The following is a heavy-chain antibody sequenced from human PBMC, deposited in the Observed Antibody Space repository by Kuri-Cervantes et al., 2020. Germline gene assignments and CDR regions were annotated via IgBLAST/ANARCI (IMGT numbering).Heavy chain of an antibody. CDR1: GGSVSSGSYY. V-gene: IGHV4-61*01. J-gene: IGHJ5*02. CDR3: ARTVDSSGYYFNWFDP. CDR2: IYYSGST. D-gene: IGHD3-22*01. Sequence: ESLKISCTVSGGSVSSGSYYWSWIRQPPGKGLEWIGYIYYSGSTNYNPSLKSRVTISVDTSKNQFSLKLSSVTAADTAVYYCARTVDSSGYYFNWFDPWGQGTLVTVSS.